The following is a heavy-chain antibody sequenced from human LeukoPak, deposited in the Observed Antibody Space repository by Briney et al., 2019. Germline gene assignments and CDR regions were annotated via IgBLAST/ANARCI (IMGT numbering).Heavy chain of an antibody. Sequence: KPSETLSLTCTVSGGSISSYYWSWIRQHPGKGLEWIGYIYYSGSTYYNPSLKSRVTISVDTSKNQFSLKLSSVTAADTAVYYCARDRNSGYDYGAFDIWGQGTMVTVSS. CDR2: IYYSGST. CDR3: ARDRNSGYDYGAFDI. D-gene: IGHD5-12*01. CDR1: GGSISSYY. V-gene: IGHV4-59*06. J-gene: IGHJ3*02.